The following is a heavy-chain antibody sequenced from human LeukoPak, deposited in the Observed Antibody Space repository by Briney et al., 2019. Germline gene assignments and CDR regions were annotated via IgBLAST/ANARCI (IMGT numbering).Heavy chain of an antibody. V-gene: IGHV1-46*01. Sequence: GASVKVSCKASGYTFTSYYMHWVRQAPGQGLEWMGIINPSGGSTSYAQKFQGRVTMTRDMSTSTVYMELSSLRSEDTAVYYCARDFSGSYSRVAFDIWGQGTMVTVSS. CDR2: INPSGGST. D-gene: IGHD1-26*01. J-gene: IGHJ3*02. CDR3: ARDFSGSYSRVAFDI. CDR1: GYTFTSYY.